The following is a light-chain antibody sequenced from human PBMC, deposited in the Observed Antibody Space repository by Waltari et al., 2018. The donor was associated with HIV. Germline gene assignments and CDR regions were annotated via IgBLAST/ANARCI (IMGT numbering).Light chain of an antibody. CDR1: SGDVGGLTY. CDR3: SSYTTSSDLDVV. J-gene: IGLJ2*01. V-gene: IGLV2-14*03. Sequence: QPALTQPASIAGTPGQSITTSCTGTSGDVGGLTYLTWYQQKPGKAPPFIRYDVSERPTGVSSRFSGSKSGNTAFLTISGLQADDEADYYCSSYTTSSDLDVVFGGGTKLTVL. CDR2: DVS.